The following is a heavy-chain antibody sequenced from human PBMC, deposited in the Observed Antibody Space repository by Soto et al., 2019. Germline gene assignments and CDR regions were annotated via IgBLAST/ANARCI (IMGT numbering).Heavy chain of an antibody. CDR1: GFDFSRYA. Sequence: QVRLVESGGGAVQPGRSLRLSCAASGFDFSRYAMHWVRQAPGKGLAWMAVIAFDGSGESYSDSVKGRFTISRDNAIDTLYLQMSSLTTEDTVMYYWARGWNNPEALDSWGLGALVTVSS. D-gene: IGHD1-1*01. CDR2: IAFDGSGE. J-gene: IGHJ4*02. CDR3: ARGWNNPEALDS. V-gene: IGHV3-30*04.